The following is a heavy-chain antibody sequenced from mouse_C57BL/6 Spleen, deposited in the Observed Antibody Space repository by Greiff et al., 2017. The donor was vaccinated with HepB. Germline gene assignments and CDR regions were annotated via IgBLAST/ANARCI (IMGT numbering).Heavy chain of an antibody. CDR1: GYTFTSYW. D-gene: IGHD3-3*01. J-gene: IGHJ2*01. CDR2: IDPSDSYT. Sequence: QVQLQQPGAELVKPGASVKLSCKASGYTFTSYWTQWVKQRPGQGLEWIGEIDPSDSYTNYNQKFKGKATLTVDTSSSTAYMQLSSLTSEDSAVYYCARGGPWDYWGQGTTLTVSS. CDR3: ARGGPWDY. V-gene: IGHV1-50*01.